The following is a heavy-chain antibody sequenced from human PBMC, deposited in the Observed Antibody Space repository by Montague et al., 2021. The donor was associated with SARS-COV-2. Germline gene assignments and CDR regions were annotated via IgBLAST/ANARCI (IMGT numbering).Heavy chain of an antibody. V-gene: IGHV4-59*06. CDR1: GGSITSNY. D-gene: IGHD3-22*01. CDR3: ARATRSIVVLNWFDP. J-gene: IGHJ5*02. Sequence: SETLSLTCTVSGGSITSNYWSWIRQPPGKRLEWIGYIYYSGSTYYNPSLKSRVAISVDTSKNQFSLKLSSVTAADTAVYYCARATRSIVVLNWFDPWGQGTLVTVSS. CDR2: IYYSGST.